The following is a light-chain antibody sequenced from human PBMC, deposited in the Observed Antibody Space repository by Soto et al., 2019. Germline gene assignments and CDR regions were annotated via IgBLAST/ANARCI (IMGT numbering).Light chain of an antibody. Sequence: DIQMTQSPSSLSASVGDRVTITCQASQDINNYLNWYQQKPGKAPKLLIYDASNLETGVPSRVSGSGSGTEFTFTISSLQPEDRATYYCQQVDTLPVTFGQGTKLEIK. CDR3: QQVDTLPVT. J-gene: IGKJ2*01. V-gene: IGKV1-33*01. CDR2: DAS. CDR1: QDINNY.